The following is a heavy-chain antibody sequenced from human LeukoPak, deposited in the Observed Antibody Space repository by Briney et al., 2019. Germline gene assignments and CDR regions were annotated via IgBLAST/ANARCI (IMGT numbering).Heavy chain of an antibody. CDR1: GYMFTHYG. J-gene: IGHJ4*02. CDR2: INSAEGGT. D-gene: IGHD6-19*01. V-gene: IGHV1-18*01. CDR3: ARSSSGWSVDF. Sequence: ASVKVSCKASGYMFTHYGVSWVRQAPGQGLEWMGWINSAEGGTLYAENLQGRVTLTTDTSTSTLYMELRTLRSDDTAVYYCARSSSGWSVDFWGQGTLVTVSS.